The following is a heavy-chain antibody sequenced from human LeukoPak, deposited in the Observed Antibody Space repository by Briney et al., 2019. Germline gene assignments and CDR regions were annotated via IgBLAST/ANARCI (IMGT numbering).Heavy chain of an antibody. CDR3: ARGRAATHVDY. Sequence: SETLSLTXTVSGGSISSYYWSWIRQPPGKGLEWIGYIYYSGSTNYNPSLKSRVTISVDTSKNQFSLKLSSVTAADTAVYYCARGRAATHVDYWGQGTLVTVSS. D-gene: IGHD2-15*01. CDR1: GGSISSYY. V-gene: IGHV4-59*01. CDR2: IYYSGST. J-gene: IGHJ4*02.